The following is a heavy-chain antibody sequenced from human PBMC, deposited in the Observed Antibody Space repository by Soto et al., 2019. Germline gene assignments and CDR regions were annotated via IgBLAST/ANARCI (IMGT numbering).Heavy chain of an antibody. CDR3: ARDGPRPSCGMDV. CDR2: IWYDGSNK. CDR1: GFTFSSYG. J-gene: IGHJ6*02. V-gene: IGHV3-33*01. Sequence: PGGSLRLSCAASGFTFSSYGMHWVRQAPGKGLEWVAVIWYDGSNKYYAGSVKGRFTISRDNSKNTLYLQMNSLRAEDTAVYYCARDGPRPSCGMDVWGQGTTVTVSS.